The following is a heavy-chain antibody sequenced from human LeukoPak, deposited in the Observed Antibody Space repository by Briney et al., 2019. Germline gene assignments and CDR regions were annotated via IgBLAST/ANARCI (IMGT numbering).Heavy chain of an antibody. Sequence: GGSLRLSCAASGFSFDDHAMHWVRQAPGKGLEWVSGISWNSGSIGYADSVKGRFTISRDNAKNSLYLQMSSLSAEDTALYYCVKDPGYWGQGTLVTVSS. CDR2: ISWNSGSI. CDR1: GFSFDDHA. D-gene: IGHD7-27*01. V-gene: IGHV3-9*01. J-gene: IGHJ4*02. CDR3: VKDPGY.